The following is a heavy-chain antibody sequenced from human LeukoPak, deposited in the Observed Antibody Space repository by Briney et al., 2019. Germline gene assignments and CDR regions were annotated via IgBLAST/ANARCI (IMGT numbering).Heavy chain of an antibody. V-gene: IGHV4-59*01. CDR1: GGSISSYY. Sequence: SETLSLTCTVSGGSISSYYWSWIRQPPGKGLEWIGYIYYSGSTNYNPSLKSRVTISVDTSKNQFSLKLSSVTAADTAVYYCARRSYYYDSSGYPYFDHWGQGTLVTVSS. D-gene: IGHD3-22*01. CDR2: IYYSGST. J-gene: IGHJ4*02. CDR3: ARRSYYYDSSGYPYFDH.